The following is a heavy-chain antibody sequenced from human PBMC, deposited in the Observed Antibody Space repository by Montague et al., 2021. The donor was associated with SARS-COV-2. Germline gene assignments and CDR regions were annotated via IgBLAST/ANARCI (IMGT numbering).Heavy chain of an antibody. CDR1: GGSISSYY. J-gene: IGHJ5*02. CDR3: ARLEAGDCSGGSCYSSWFDP. D-gene: IGHD2-15*01. V-gene: IGHV4-59*08. CDR2: IYYSGST. Sequence: SETLSLTCTVSGGSISSYYWSWIRQPPGKGLEWIGYIYYSGSTNYNPSLKSRVTISVDTSKNQFSLKLSSVTPADTAVYYCARLEAGDCSGGSCYSSWFDPWGQGTLVTVSS.